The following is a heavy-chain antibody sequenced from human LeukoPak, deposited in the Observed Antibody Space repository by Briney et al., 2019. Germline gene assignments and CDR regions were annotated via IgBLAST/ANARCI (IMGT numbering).Heavy chain of an antibody. CDR1: GYSFTSYW. D-gene: IGHD3-9*01. CDR2: IYPGDSDT. CDR3: ARTYYDILTGYSFPY. Sequence: GESLKISCKGSGYSFTSYWIGWVRQMPGKGLEWMGIIYPGDSDTRYSPSFQGRVTISADKSISTAYLQWSSLKASDTAMYYCARTYYDILTGYSFPYWGQGTLVTVSS. J-gene: IGHJ4*02. V-gene: IGHV5-51*01.